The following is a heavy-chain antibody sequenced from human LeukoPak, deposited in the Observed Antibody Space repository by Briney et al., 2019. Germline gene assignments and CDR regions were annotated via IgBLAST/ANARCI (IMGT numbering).Heavy chain of an antibody. J-gene: IGHJ4*02. Sequence: GGSLRLSCVVSGFIASSNYMTWVRQAPGTGLEWISLIYSGGSIYYADSVMGRFTISRDNSKTTLFLQMNSLKAEDTAVYYCATGGRSGVALEQWGQGTLVTVSS. D-gene: IGHD1/OR15-1a*01. CDR3: ATGGRSGVALEQ. CDR1: GFIASSNY. CDR2: IYSGGSI. V-gene: IGHV3-53*01.